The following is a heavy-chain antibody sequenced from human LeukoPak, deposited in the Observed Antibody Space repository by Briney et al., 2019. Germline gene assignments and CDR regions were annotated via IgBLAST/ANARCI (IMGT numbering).Heavy chain of an antibody. CDR2: INHSGST. CDR3: ARRLITMIVVVIAVPYFDY. D-gene: IGHD3-22*01. J-gene: IGHJ4*02. CDR1: GGSLSGYY. V-gene: IGHV4-34*01. Sequence: SETLSLTCALYGGSLSGYYWTWIRRPPGKGRKWIGEINHSGSTNSNPSLKSRVTISVDTSKNQFSLKLSSVTAADTAVYYCARRLITMIVVVIAVPYFDYWGQGTLVTVSS.